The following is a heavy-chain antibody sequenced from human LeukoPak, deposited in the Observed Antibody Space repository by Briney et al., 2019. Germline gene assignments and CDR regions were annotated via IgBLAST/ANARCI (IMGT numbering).Heavy chain of an antibody. CDR1: NGSLSGNY. Sequence: SETLSLTCAVYNGSLSGNYWSWIRQPPGKGLEWIGEINHSGSTIYSPSLKSRVTISVDTSKNQFSLKLSSVTSADTAVYYCAREYLYGDYLDYWGQGTLVTVSS. CDR2: INHSGST. D-gene: IGHD4-17*01. CDR3: AREYLYGDYLDY. V-gene: IGHV4-34*01. J-gene: IGHJ4*02.